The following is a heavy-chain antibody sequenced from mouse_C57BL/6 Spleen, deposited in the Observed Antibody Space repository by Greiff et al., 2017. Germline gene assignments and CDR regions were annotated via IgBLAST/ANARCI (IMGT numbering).Heavy chain of an antibody. CDR2: IDPSDSET. CDR1: GYTFTSYW. J-gene: IGHJ2*01. D-gene: IGHD1-1*01. Sequence: VQLQQPGAELVRPGSSVKLSCKASGYTFTSYWMHWVKQRPIQGLEWIGNIDPSDSETHYNQKFKDKATLTVDKSSSTAYMQLSSLTSEDSAVYYCARKGLYYGSSYYFDYWGQGTTLTVSS. V-gene: IGHV1-52*01. CDR3: ARKGLYYGSSYYFDY.